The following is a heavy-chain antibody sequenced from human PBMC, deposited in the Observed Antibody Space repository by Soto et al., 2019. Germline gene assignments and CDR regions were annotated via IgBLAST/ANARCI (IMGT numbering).Heavy chain of an antibody. CDR1: GFTFSSYS. Sequence: SGGSLRLSCAASGFTFSSYSMNWVRQAPGKGLEWVSSISSSSSYIYYADSVKGRFTISRDNAKNSLYLQMNSLRAEDTAVYYCARGSSYSSSSEDYWGQGTLVTVSS. CDR2: ISSSSSYI. J-gene: IGHJ4*02. D-gene: IGHD6-6*01. V-gene: IGHV3-21*01. CDR3: ARGSSYSSSSEDY.